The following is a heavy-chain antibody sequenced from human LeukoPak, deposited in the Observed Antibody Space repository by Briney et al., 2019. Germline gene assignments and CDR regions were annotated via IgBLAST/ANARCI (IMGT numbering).Heavy chain of an antibody. J-gene: IGHJ4*02. V-gene: IGHV3-7*05. CDR3: ARDPGNGYWGGFDY. D-gene: IGHD5-24*01. CDR2: INPDGSGK. Sequence: GGSLRLSCPASGFTFSNCWMSWVRQAPGKGLEWVANINPDGSGKYYVDSVKGRFTISRDNAKNSLYLQMDSLRVADTAVYYCARDPGNGYWGGFDYWGQGTLVTVSS. CDR1: GFTFSNCW.